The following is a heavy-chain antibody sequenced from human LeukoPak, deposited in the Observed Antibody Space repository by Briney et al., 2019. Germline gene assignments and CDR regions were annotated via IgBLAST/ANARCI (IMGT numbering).Heavy chain of an antibody. CDR3: AREATVTTSYYYYYYMDV. J-gene: IGHJ6*03. CDR1: GYTFTSYG. CDR2: ISAYNGNT. V-gene: IGHV1-18*01. Sequence: ASVKVSCKASGYTFTSYGISWVRQAPGQGLEWMGWISAYNGNTNYAQKLQGRVTMTRDTSISTAYMELSRLRSDDTAVYYCAREATVTTSYYYYYYMDVWGKGTTVTVSS. D-gene: IGHD4-17*01.